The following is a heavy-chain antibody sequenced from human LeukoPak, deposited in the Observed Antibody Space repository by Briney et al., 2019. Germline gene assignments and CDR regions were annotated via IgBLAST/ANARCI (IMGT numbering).Heavy chain of an antibody. V-gene: IGHV4-34*01. Sequence: SETLSLTCAVYGGSFSGYYYTWIRQAPGQGLEWIGEINDSGRTNYNPTLKSRVTISADMSKNQFSLKLSAVTAADAAVYARGRELLYWGQGTLVTVSS. CDR1: GGSFSGYY. CDR2: INDSGRT. CDR3: GRELLY. D-gene: IGHD1-26*01. J-gene: IGHJ4*02.